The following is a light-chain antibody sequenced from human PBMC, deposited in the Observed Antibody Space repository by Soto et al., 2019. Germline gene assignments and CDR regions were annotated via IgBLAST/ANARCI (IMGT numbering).Light chain of an antibody. Sequence: EIVLTQSPGTLSLSPGERVTLSCRASQSLNSNYLAWYQQKPGQAPRLLIYRASLRATGIADKFSGSGSGTDFTLTISRLEPEDFAVYFCQQYVSSPLTFGQGTKLEIK. V-gene: IGKV3-20*01. CDR2: RAS. CDR1: QSLNSNY. J-gene: IGKJ2*01. CDR3: QQYVSSPLT.